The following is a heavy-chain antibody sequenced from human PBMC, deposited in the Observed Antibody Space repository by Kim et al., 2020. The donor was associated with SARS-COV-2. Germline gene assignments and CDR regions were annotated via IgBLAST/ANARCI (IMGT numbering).Heavy chain of an antibody. CDR3: ARDQNYDILTGGFDY. Sequence: GGSLRLSCAASGFTFSSYSMNWVRQAPGKGLEWVSYISSSSSTIYYADSVKGRFTISRDNAKNSLYLQMNSLRDEDTAVYYCARDQNYDILTGGFDYWGQGTLVTVSS. J-gene: IGHJ4*02. D-gene: IGHD3-9*01. CDR2: ISSSSSTI. V-gene: IGHV3-48*02. CDR1: GFTFSSYS.